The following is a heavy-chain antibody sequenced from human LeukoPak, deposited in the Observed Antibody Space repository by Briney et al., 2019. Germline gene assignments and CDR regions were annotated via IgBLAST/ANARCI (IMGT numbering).Heavy chain of an antibody. D-gene: IGHD6-19*01. V-gene: IGHV1-8*01. CDR1: GYTFTSYD. J-gene: IGHJ6*01. CDR2: MNPNSGNT. Sequence: ASVKVSCKASGYTFTSYDINWVRQATGQGLEWMGWMNPNSGNTGYAQKFQGRVTMTRNTSISTAYMELSSLRSEDTAVYYCARALYSSGVYHYYGMDVWGQGTTVTVSS. CDR3: ARALYSSGVYHYYGMDV.